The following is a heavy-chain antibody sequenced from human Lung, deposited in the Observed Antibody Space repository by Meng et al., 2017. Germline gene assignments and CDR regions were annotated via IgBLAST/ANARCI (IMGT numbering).Heavy chain of an antibody. CDR2: IYGDGST. CDR3: AGRVMGAAAYDF. Sequence: VRLVDTGEDLIQPGKSLRISFAASGFTVSGNYMTWVRQAPGKGLEWVSLIYGDGSTLYADSVKGRFTISRDNSKNTVYLQMNSLRVEDTAVYHCAGRVMGAAAYDFWGQGTLVTVSS. D-gene: IGHD6-13*01. J-gene: IGHJ4*02. CDR1: GFTVSGNY. V-gene: IGHV3-53*02.